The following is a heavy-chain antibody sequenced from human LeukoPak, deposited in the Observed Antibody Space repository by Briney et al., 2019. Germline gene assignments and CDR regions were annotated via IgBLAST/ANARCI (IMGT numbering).Heavy chain of an antibody. V-gene: IGHV4-39*07. CDR2: IYYSGST. CDR3: ARDRFDYMDV. J-gene: IGHJ6*03. Sequence: SETLSLTCTVSGGSISSSSYYWGWIRQPPGKGLEWIGSIYYSGSTYYNPSLKSRVTISVDTSKNQFSLKLSSVTAAGTAVYYCARDRFDYMDVWGKGTTVTVSS. CDR1: GGSISSSSYY. D-gene: IGHD3-16*01.